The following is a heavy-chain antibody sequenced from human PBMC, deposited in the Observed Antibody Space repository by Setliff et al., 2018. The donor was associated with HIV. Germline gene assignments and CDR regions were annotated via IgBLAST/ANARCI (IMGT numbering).Heavy chain of an antibody. CDR1: GYTFTDYY. V-gene: IGHV1-69-2*01. CDR2: VDPEDGET. J-gene: IGHJ6*03. D-gene: IGHD6-19*01. Sequence: GASVKVSCKASGYTFTDYYMHWVQQAPGKGLEWMGRVDPEDGETIYAEKFQGRVTITADTSTDTAYMELSSLRSEDTAVYYCARDEQWPYLYYMDVWGKGTTVTVSS. CDR3: ARDEQWPYLYYMDV.